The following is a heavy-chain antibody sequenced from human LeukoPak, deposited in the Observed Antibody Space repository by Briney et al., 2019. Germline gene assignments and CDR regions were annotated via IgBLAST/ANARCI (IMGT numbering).Heavy chain of an antibody. D-gene: IGHD3-10*01. Sequence: GGSLRLSCAASGLTLSSYWMHWVRQAPGKGLVWVSRINSDGSSTRYADSVKGRFTISRDNAKNTLYLQMNSLRAEDTAVYYCAELTSMVEQYWGQGALVTVSS. CDR3: AELTSMVEQY. CDR2: INSDGSST. CDR1: GLTLSSYW. V-gene: IGHV3-74*01. J-gene: IGHJ4*02.